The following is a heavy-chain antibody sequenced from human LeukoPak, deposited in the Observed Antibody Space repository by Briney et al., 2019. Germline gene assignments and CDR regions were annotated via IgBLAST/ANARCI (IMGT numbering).Heavy chain of an antibody. CDR1: GYTFTGYY. J-gene: IGHJ4*02. V-gene: IGHV1-2*02. CDR3: ARPYCSSTSCYDSSGYSPYYFDY. CDR2: INPNSGGT. Sequence: GASVKVSCKASGYTFTGYYMHWVRRAPGQGLEWMGWINPNSGGTNYAQKFQGRVTMTRDTSISTAYMELSRLRSDDTAVYYCARPYCSSTSCYDSSGYSPYYFDYWGQGTLVTVSS. D-gene: IGHD2-2*01.